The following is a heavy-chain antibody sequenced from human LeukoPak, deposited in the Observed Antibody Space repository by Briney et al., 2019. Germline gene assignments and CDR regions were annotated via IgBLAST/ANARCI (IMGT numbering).Heavy chain of an antibody. D-gene: IGHD2/OR15-2a*01. CDR2: ISSSSSFI. Sequence: PGGSLRLSCAASGFTFDDYGMSWVRQAPGKGLEWVSSISSSSSFIYYADSVKGRFTISRDNAKNSLSLQMNTLRAEDTAVYYCARDVRVDFWGQGTLVTVSS. V-gene: IGHV3-21*01. CDR3: ARDVRVDF. CDR1: GFTFDDYG. J-gene: IGHJ4*02.